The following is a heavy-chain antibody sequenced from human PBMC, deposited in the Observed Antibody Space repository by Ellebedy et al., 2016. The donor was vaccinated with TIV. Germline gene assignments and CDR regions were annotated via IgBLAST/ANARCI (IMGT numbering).Heavy chain of an antibody. CDR3: TRDPGWGALDI. J-gene: IGHJ3*02. D-gene: IGHD1-14*01. V-gene: IGHV3-7*03. CDR1: GFTFNDSW. CDR2: IRKDGSVM. Sequence: GESLKISCAASGFTFNDSWINWVRQAPGRGLECVAMIRKDGSVMYYVDSVKGSFTISRDNAKNSLYLQMNSLRAEDTAVYYCTRDPGWGALDIWGQGTMVTVSS.